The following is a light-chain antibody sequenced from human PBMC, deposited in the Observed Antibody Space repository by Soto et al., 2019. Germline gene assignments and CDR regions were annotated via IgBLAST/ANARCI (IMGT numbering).Light chain of an antibody. CDR3: SSYTITSTYV. Sequence: QSALTQPASVSGSPGQSITISCTGTSSDVGGYNYVSWYQQHPGKAPKLMIYEVSHRPSEVSNRFSGSKSGNTASLTISGLRAEDEADYYCSSYTITSTYVFGTGTKLTVL. J-gene: IGLJ1*01. CDR1: SSDVGGYNY. V-gene: IGLV2-14*01. CDR2: EVS.